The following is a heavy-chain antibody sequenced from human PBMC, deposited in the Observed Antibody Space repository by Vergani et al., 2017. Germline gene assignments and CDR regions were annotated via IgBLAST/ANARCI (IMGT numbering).Heavy chain of an antibody. Sequence: QVQLVQSGAEVKKPGSSVKVSCKASGGTFSSYAISWVRQAPGQGLEWMGGISPIFGTANYAQKFQGRVTSTADESTSTAYMELGSLISEDTAVYYCAVLQTPITIFGVVIPEXDDYWGQGTLVTVSS. CDR1: GGTFSSYA. D-gene: IGHD3-3*01. V-gene: IGHV1-69*01. J-gene: IGHJ4*02. CDR3: AVLQTPITIFGVVIPEXDDY. CDR2: ISPIFGTA.